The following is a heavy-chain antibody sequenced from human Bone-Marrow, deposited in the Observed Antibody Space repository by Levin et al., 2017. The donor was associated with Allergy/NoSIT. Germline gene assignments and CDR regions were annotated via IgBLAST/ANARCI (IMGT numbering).Heavy chain of an antibody. J-gene: IGHJ6*02. V-gene: IGHV5-51*01. CDR1: EYNFANYW. Sequence: GASVKVSCKASEYNFANYWIGWVRQVPGKGLEWMGIIYPDDSDTRHSPAFLGHVTFPVDKSISTAYLEWSSLKASDTAIYYCARHYSSSPRRNYYSGMDVWGQGTTVTVSS. CDR2: IYPDDSDT. D-gene: IGHD6-13*01. CDR3: ARHYSSSPRRNYYSGMDV.